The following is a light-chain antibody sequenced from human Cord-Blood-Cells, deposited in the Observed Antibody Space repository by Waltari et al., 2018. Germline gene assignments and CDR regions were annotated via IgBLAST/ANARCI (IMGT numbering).Light chain of an antibody. Sequence: DIVMTQSPDSLAVSLAERATTHCKSSQSVSYNSNSKNYLAWYQQKPGQPPKLPIYWASTRESGVPDRFSGSGAGTDFTLTISSLQAEDGGVYYCQQYYSTPPTFGQGTKVEIK. J-gene: IGKJ1*01. CDR3: QQYYSTPPT. CDR1: QSVSYNSNSKNY. V-gene: IGKV4-1*01. CDR2: WAS.